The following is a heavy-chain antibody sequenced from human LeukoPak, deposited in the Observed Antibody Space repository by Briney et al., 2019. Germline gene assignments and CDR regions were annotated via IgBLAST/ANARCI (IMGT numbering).Heavy chain of an antibody. CDR1: GFTLSRNY. Sequence: GSLRLSCAASGFTLSRNYMSSIRQPPGKGLGWIGSIYYSGSTYYNPSLKSRVTISVDTSKNQFSLKLSSVTAAATAVYYCARRRSSGWYDDYWGQGTLVTVSS. J-gene: IGHJ4*02. CDR3: ARRRSSGWYDDY. D-gene: IGHD6-19*01. CDR2: IYYSGST. V-gene: IGHV4-39*01.